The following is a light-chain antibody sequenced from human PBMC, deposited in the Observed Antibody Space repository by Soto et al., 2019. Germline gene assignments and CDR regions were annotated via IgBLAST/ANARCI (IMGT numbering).Light chain of an antibody. CDR3: QQYYNTPLT. CDR2: WAS. J-gene: IGKJ4*01. V-gene: IGKV4-1*01. Sequence: EIVVTKSPDSLGVSLCERAIINCNSIQSVLYSSKNKNYLALCQERPRQPPKLLIYWASTRESGVPDRFSGSGSGTDFTLSISSLQAEDVAVYYCQQYYNTPLTCGGGTKV. CDR1: QSVLYSSKNKNY.